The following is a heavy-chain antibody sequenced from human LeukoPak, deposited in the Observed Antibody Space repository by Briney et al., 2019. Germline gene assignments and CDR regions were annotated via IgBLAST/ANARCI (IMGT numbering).Heavy chain of an antibody. J-gene: IGHJ3*02. CDR3: ARPRGARSQYCGGDCYYHDAFDI. D-gene: IGHD2-21*02. V-gene: IGHV4-39*07. CDR2: IYYSGST. CDR1: GGSISSSSYY. Sequence: SETLSLTCTVSGGSISSSSYYWGWIRQPPGKGLEWIGSIYYSGSTYYNPSLKSRVTISVDTSKNQFSLKLSSVTAADTAVYYCARPRGARSQYCGGDCYYHDAFDIWGQGTMVTVSS.